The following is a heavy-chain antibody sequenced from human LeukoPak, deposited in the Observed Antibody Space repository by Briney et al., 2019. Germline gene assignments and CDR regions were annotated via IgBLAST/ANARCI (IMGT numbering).Heavy chain of an antibody. J-gene: IGHJ4*02. CDR2: MNPNNGNT. D-gene: IGHD6-13*01. CDR1: GTTFMSND. Sequence: ASVKVSCKVSGTTFMSNDINWVRQATGQGLEWTGWMNPNNGNTGYAPKFQGRVTMTRNTSITTAYMELSSLTSEDTPVYYCARGGNIGAVPTAWGQGTLVTVSS. CDR3: ARGGNIGAVPTA. V-gene: IGHV1-8*01.